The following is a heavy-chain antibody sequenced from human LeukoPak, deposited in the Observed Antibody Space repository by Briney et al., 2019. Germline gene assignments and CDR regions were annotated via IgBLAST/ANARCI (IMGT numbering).Heavy chain of an antibody. CDR2: ISSSSSTI. CDR1: GFTFSSYS. J-gene: IGHJ4*02. CDR3: ARDLVSGRYFTSFGY. V-gene: IGHV3-48*02. Sequence: GGSLRLSCAVSGFTFSSYSMNWVRQAPGKGLEWVSYISSSSSTIYYADSVKGRFTISRDNAKNSLYLQMNSLRDEDTAVYYCARDLVSGRYFTSFGYWGQGTLVTVSP. D-gene: IGHD1-26*01.